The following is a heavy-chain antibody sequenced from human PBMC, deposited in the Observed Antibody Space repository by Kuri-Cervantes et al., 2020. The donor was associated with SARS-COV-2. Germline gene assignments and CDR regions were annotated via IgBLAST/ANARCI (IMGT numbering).Heavy chain of an antibody. CDR2: ISAYNGNT. CDR1: GYTFTSYG. CDR3: ARDRGKYYDSSGYST. Sequence: ASVKVSCKASGYTFTSYGISWVRQAPGQGLEWMGWISAYNGNTNYAQKLQGRVTMTTDTSTSTAYMELRSLRSDDTAVYYCARDRGKYYDSSGYSTWGQGTLVTSSS. D-gene: IGHD3-22*01. V-gene: IGHV1-18*01. J-gene: IGHJ5*02.